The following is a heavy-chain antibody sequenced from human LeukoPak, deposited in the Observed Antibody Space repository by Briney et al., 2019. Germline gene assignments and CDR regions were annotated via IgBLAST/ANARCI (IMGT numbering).Heavy chain of an antibody. V-gene: IGHV3-30*04. Sequence: GGSLRLSCAASEFTFSSYAMHWVRQAPGKGLEWVAVISYDGTNKHYADSVRGRFTTSRDNSKNTLYLQMSSLRAEDTAVYYCARGGIAVAGLDYWGQGTLVTVSS. J-gene: IGHJ4*02. CDR2: ISYDGTNK. CDR3: ARGGIAVAGLDY. D-gene: IGHD6-19*01. CDR1: EFTFSSYA.